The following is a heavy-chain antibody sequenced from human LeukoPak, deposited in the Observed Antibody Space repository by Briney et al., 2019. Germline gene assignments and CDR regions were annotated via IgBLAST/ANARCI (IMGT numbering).Heavy chain of an antibody. Sequence: GGSLRLSCAASGFTFSSYWMSWVRQAPGKGLEWVANIKQDGSEKYYVDSVKGRFTISRDNAKNSLYLQMNSLRAEDTAVYYCARDCSSTSCYTPEYFDYWGQGTLVTVSS. CDR3: ARDCSSTSCYTPEYFDY. J-gene: IGHJ4*02. CDR2: IKQDGSEK. D-gene: IGHD2-2*02. V-gene: IGHV3-7*01. CDR1: GFTFSSYW.